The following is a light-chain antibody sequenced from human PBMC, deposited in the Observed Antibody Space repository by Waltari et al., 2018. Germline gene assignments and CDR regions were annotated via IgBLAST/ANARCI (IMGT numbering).Light chain of an antibody. CDR2: SNV. Sequence: QSVLTQPPSASGTPGQRVTISCSGSSSNIGSNTVNWYQQRPGTAPTLLIYSNVQRPSGVPDRFSGSKSGTSASLAISGLQSEDEADYYCATWDDSLNGRVFGGGTKLTVL. V-gene: IGLV1-44*01. CDR3: ATWDDSLNGRV. CDR1: SSNIGSNT. J-gene: IGLJ3*02.